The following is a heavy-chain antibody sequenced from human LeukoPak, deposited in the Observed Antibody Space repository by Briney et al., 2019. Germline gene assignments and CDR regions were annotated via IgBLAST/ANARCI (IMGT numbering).Heavy chain of an antibody. CDR3: AKPARTDYADY. J-gene: IGHJ4*02. V-gene: IGHV3-23*01. D-gene: IGHD1-14*01. Sequence: GGSLRPSCAASGFTFISYEMNWVRQAPGKGLEGVSSISGSGDKRYYADSVKGRFTISRDNSKNTLYLQMNSLRAEDTAVYYCAKPARTDYADYWGRGTQVTVSS. CDR2: ISGSGDKR. CDR1: GFTFISYE.